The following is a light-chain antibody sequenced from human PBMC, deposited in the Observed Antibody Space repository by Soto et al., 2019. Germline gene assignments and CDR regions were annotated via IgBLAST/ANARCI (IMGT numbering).Light chain of an antibody. J-gene: IGKJ1*01. CDR3: QQYNNWPPGT. CDR2: GVS. V-gene: IGKV3D-15*01. CDR1: QSVSSN. Sequence: EIVLTQSPGTLSLSPGERATLSCRASQSVSSNLAWYQQKPGQAPRLLIYGVSTRATGIPARFSGSGSGTEFTLTITSLQSEDFAVYYCQQYNNWPPGTFGQGTKVDIK.